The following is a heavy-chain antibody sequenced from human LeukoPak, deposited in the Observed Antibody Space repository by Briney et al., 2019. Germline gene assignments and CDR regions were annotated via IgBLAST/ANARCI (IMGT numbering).Heavy chain of an antibody. CDR3: ARVPPYYYDSSGSWYFDL. CDR2: ISSSSSYI. Sequence: GGSLRLSCAASGFTFSSYSMNWVRQAPGKGLESVSSISSSSSYIYYADSVKGRFTISRDNAKNSLYLQMNSLRAEDTAVYYCARVPPYYYDSSGSWYFDLWGRGTLVTVSS. J-gene: IGHJ2*01. D-gene: IGHD3-22*01. CDR1: GFTFSSYS. V-gene: IGHV3-21*01.